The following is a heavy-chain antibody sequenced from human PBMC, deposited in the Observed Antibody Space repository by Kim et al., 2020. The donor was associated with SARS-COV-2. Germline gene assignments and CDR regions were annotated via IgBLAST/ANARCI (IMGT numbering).Heavy chain of an antibody. Sequence: GGSRRLSCAASGFTFSNYWMHWVRQAPGKGLVWVSRIKSDGTDPSYADSVKGRFTISRDNAKNTLNLQMYSLRVEDTAVYYCARGGQMTTINSLDYWGQGILVTVSS. CDR3: ARGGQMTTINSLDY. D-gene: IGHD4-4*01. V-gene: IGHV3-74*01. CDR1: GFTFSNYW. CDR2: IKSDGTDP. J-gene: IGHJ4*02.